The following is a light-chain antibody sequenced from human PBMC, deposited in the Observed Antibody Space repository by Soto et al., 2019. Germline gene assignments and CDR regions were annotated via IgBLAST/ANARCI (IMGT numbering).Light chain of an antibody. J-gene: IGKJ1*01. CDR1: QSVSNN. CDR3: QQYHNWPPWT. CDR2: GAY. Sequence: EIVMTQSPATLSVSPGERVTLSCRASQSVSNNLAWYQQKPGQPPRLLIYGAYSRASGVPGRFSGSGSGTEFCLTISSLQSEDSAVYYCQQYHNWPPWTFGQGTKVEI. V-gene: IGKV3-15*01.